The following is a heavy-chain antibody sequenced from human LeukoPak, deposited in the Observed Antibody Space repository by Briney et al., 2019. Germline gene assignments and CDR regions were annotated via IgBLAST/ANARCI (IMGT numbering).Heavy chain of an antibody. CDR1: GYTFTGYY. V-gene: IGHV1-2*06. D-gene: IGHD4-17*01. J-gene: IGHJ3*02. CDR2: INPNSGGR. CDR3: ARETEYGDSSDGIDI. Sequence: ASVKVSCKASGYTFTGYYMHWVRQAPGQGLEWMGRINPNSGGRNYAQKFQGRVTMTRDTSISTAYMELSRMRSDDTAVYYCARETEYGDSSDGIDIWGQGTMVTVSS.